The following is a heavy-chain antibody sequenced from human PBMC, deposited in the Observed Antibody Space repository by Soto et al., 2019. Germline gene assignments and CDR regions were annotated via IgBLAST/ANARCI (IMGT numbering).Heavy chain of an antibody. V-gene: IGHV4-59*12. CDR3: ARTRGRGQWRDFYFDF. CDR2: VYYNGST. Sequence: LXLTCTVSGGPIARFDWTWIRQSPGKGLESIGYVYYNGSTNYNPALKGRVTISLDTSKSQFSLRLSSVTAADTAVYYCARTRGRGQWRDFYFDFWGQGSLVTVSS. J-gene: IGHJ4*02. D-gene: IGHD6-19*01. CDR1: GGPIARFD.